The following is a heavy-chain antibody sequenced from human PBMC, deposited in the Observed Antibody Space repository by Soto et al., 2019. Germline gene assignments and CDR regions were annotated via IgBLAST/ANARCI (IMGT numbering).Heavy chain of an antibody. CDR1: GYTFRIYS. Sequence: ASVKVSCKASGYTFRIYSMHWVRQAPGQRLEWMGWSNAANGHTQYSQDFQGRATITRDTSASTAYMELSSLTSEDMAVYYCARDGGLGMDVWGQGTTVTVSS. V-gene: IGHV1-3*02. CDR2: SNAANGHT. CDR3: ARDGGLGMDV. J-gene: IGHJ6*02. D-gene: IGHD3-16*01.